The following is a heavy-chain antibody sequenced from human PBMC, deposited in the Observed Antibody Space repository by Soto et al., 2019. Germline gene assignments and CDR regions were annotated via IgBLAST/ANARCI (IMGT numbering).Heavy chain of an antibody. CDR3: ATKLGYCSSTSCHTALWDYYGMDV. CDR2: ISYDGSNK. Sequence: GGSLRLSCAASGFTFSSYGMHWVRQAPGKGLEWVAVISYDGSNKYYADSVKGRFTISRDNSKNTLYLQMNSLRAEDTAVYYCATKLGYCSSTSCHTALWDYYGMDVWGRGTTVTVSS. D-gene: IGHD2-2*01. CDR1: GFTFSSYG. V-gene: IGHV3-30*03. J-gene: IGHJ6*04.